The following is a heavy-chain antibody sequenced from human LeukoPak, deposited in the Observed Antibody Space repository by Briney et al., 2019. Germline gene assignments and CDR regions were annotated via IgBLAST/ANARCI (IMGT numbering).Heavy chain of an antibody. J-gene: IGHJ4*02. Sequence: SETLSLTCTVSGGSISSYYWSWIRQPPGKGLEWIGYIYYSGSTNYNPSLKSRVTISVDTSKNQFSLKLSSVTAADTAVYYCARDQRFSLDYWGQGTLVTASS. D-gene: IGHD3-3*01. CDR2: IYYSGST. CDR3: ARDQRFSLDY. V-gene: IGHV4-59*01. CDR1: GGSISSYY.